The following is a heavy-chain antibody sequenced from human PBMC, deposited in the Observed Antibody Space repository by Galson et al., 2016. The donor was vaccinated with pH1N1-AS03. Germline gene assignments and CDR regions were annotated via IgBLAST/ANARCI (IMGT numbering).Heavy chain of an antibody. CDR3: AREPWGSTQGEY. CDR2: IYGGGDT. Sequence: SLRLSCAASGFTINNNYMSWVRQAPGKGLEWVSVIYGGGDTFYADSVKGRFTISRHTSKNTVYLQMNSLRVEATAVYDCAREPWGSTQGEYWGQGTLVTVSS. CDR1: GFTINNNY. V-gene: IGHV3-53*01. D-gene: IGHD3-16*01. J-gene: IGHJ4*02.